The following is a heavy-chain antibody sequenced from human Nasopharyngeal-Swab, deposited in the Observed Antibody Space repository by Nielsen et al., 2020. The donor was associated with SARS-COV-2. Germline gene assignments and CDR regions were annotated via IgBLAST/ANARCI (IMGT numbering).Heavy chain of an antibody. V-gene: IGHV3-43*02. CDR3: ARGTGYYYYMDV. CDR2: ISGDGGST. Sequence: GESLKISCAASGFTFDDYAMHWVRQAPGKGLEWVSLISGDGGSTYYADSVKGRFTISRDNSKNTLYLQMNSLRAEDTAVYYCARGTGYYYYMDVWGKGTTVTVSS. J-gene: IGHJ6*03. CDR1: GFTFDDYA.